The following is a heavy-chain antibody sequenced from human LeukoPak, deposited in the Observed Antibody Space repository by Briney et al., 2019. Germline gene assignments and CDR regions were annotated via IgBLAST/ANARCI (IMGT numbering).Heavy chain of an antibody. CDR3: ARATHVLTSTGTGYGMDV. J-gene: IGHJ6*02. Sequence: GGSLRLSCEASGFSLSNYGMHWVRQAPGKGLEWVAVIWHDESNKYYADSVKGRFTISRDYSENTLYLQMNSLRAEDTAMYYCARATHVLTSTGTGYGMDVWGRGTTVTVSS. V-gene: IGHV3-33*01. D-gene: IGHD1-7*01. CDR1: GFSLSNYG. CDR2: IWHDESNK.